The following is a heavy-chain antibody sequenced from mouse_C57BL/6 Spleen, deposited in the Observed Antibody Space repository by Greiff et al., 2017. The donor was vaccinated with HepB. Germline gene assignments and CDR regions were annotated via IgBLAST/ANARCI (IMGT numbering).Heavy chain of an antibody. CDR3: AREDYYGSSFDYFDY. D-gene: IGHD1-1*01. J-gene: IGHJ2*01. V-gene: IGHV5-6*01. Sequence: EVKLMESGGDLVKPGGSLKLSCAASGFTFSSYGMSWVRQTPDKRLEWVATISSGGSFTYYPDSVKGRFTISRDNAKNTLNLQMSSLKSEDTAMYYGAREDYYGSSFDYFDYWGQGTTLTVSS. CDR2: ISSGGSFT. CDR1: GFTFSSYG.